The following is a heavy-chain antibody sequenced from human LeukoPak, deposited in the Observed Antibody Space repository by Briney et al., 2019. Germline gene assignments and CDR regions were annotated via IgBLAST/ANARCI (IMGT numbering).Heavy chain of an antibody. Sequence: ASVKVSCKASGYTFTSYAMNWVRQAPGQGLEWMGWINTNTGNPTYAQGFTGRFVFSLDTSVSTAYLQISSLKAEDTAVYYCARGLAARRPYYYYMDVWGKGTTVTVSS. CDR1: GYTFTSYA. CDR2: INTNTGNP. CDR3: ARGLAARRPYYYYMDV. J-gene: IGHJ6*03. D-gene: IGHD6-25*01. V-gene: IGHV7-4-1*02.